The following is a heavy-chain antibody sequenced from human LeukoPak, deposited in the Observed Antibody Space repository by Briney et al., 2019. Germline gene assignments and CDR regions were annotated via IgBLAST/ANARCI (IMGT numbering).Heavy chain of an antibody. V-gene: IGHV3-20*04. CDR3: ARARSSYGYGDAFDI. J-gene: IGHJ3*02. D-gene: IGHD5-18*01. CDR1: GFTLDDYG. Sequence: GGSLRLSCAASGFTLDDYGLSWVRQAPGKGLEWVSGINWNGARTGYADSVKGRFTISRDNAKKSLFLQMNSLRVEDTAVYYCARARSSYGYGDAFDIWGQGTMVTVSS. CDR2: INWNGART.